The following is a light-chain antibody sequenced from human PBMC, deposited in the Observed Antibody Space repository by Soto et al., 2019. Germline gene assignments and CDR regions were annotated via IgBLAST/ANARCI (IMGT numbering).Light chain of an antibody. J-gene: IGKJ1*01. CDR3: EQYGSSLRT. CDR2: AAS. V-gene: IGKV1-9*01. Sequence: DIQLTQSPSFLSASVGDRVTITCRASQGISSYLAWYQQKPGKAPKLLIYAASTLQSGVPSRFSGSGSGTEFTLTISSLQPEDFATYYCEQYGSSLRTFGQGTKVDIK. CDR1: QGISSY.